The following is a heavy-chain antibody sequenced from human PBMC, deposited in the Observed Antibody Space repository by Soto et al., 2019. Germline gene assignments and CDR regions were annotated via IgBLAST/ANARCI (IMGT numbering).Heavy chain of an antibody. J-gene: IGHJ6*04. CDR1: GFTFGDYA. V-gene: IGHV3-49*03. Sequence: EVQLVESGGGLVQPGRSLRLSCTASGFTFGDYAMSWFRQAPGKGLEWVGFIRSKAYGGTTEYAASVKGRFTISRDDSKSSAYLQMNSLKTEDTAVYYCTLLDIVVVVAATPDPRSMDVWGKGTTVTVSS. CDR3: TLLDIVVVVAATPDPRSMDV. D-gene: IGHD2-15*01. CDR2: IRSKAYGGTT.